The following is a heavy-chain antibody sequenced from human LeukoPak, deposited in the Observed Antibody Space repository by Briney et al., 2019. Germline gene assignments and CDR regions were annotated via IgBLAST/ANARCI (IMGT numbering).Heavy chain of an antibody. CDR3: ARGRDYGDYFDY. CDR2: ISSSSSYI. Sequence: GGPLRLSCAASGFTFSSYSMNWVRQAPGKGLEWVSSISSSSSYIYYADSVKGRFTISRDNAKNSLYLQMNSLRAEDTAVYYCARGRDYGDYFDYWGQGTLVTVSS. CDR1: GFTFSSYS. D-gene: IGHD4-17*01. J-gene: IGHJ4*02. V-gene: IGHV3-21*01.